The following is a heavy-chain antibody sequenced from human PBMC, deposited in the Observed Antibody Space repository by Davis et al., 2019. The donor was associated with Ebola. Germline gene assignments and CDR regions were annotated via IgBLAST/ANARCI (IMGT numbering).Heavy chain of an antibody. CDR2: ILPILGIA. V-gene: IGHV1-69*04. J-gene: IGHJ6*02. CDR3: ARDLLRNLYYYYGMDV. D-gene: IGHD2-15*01. CDR1: GGTFSSYA. Sequence: SVKVSCKASGGTFSSYAISWVRQAPGQGLEWMGRILPILGIANYAQKFQGKVTITADKSTSTAYMELSSLISEDTAVYYCARDLLRNLYYYYGMDVWGQGTTVTVSS.